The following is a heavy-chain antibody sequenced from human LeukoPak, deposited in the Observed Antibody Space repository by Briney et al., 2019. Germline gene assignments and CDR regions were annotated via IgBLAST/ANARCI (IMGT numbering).Heavy chain of an antibody. CDR2: ISSSGSTI. J-gene: IGHJ4*02. Sequence: GRSLRLSCAASGFTFSSYAMHWVRQAPGKGLEWVSYISSSGSTIYYADSVKGRFTISRDNAKNSLYLQMNSLRAEDTAVYYCARGSVTVTTGIDYWGQGTLVTVSS. CDR1: GFTFSSYA. CDR3: ARGSVTVTTGIDY. D-gene: IGHD4-17*01. V-gene: IGHV3-48*04.